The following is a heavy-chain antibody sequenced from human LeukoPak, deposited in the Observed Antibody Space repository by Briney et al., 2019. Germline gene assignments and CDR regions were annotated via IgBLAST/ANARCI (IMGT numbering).Heavy chain of an antibody. V-gene: IGHV6-1*01. CDR2: TYYRSKWYN. Sequence: SQTLSLTCVVSGDSVSSKNGAWNWIRQSPSRGLEWLGRTYYRSKWYNDYAESMEGRMTISQDTSKNQYSLHLNSVTPDDTAVYYCARDFGTTGWRTFDYWGQGTLVTVSS. D-gene: IGHD6-19*01. CDR3: ARDFGTTGWRTFDY. J-gene: IGHJ4*02. CDR1: GDSVSSKNGA.